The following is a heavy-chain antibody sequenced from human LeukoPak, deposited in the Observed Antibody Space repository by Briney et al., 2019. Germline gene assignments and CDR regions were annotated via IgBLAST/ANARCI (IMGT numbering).Heavy chain of an antibody. CDR3: ARDGGDLEYSSSSSFDY. Sequence: GGSLRLSCAASGFTFSSYSMNWVRQAPGKGLEWVSSISSSSSYIYYADSVKGRFTISRDNAKNSLYLQMNSLRAEDTAVYYCARDGGDLEYSSSSSFDYWGQGTLVTVSS. V-gene: IGHV3-21*01. CDR1: GFTFSSYS. J-gene: IGHJ4*02. D-gene: IGHD6-6*01. CDR2: ISSSSSYI.